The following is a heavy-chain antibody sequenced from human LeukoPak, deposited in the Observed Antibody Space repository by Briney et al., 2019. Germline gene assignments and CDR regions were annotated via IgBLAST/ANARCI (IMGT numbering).Heavy chain of an antibody. Sequence: GGPRRSSCVASGFTFSSYAMSWRRHAPGKGLEGCSAISGSGGSTYYSDSGKGRFTISRDNSKNTLYLQMNSLRAEDTAVYYCAKDKEGMTTVVTGIDYWGQGTLVTVSS. CDR2: ISGSGGST. CDR3: AKDKEGMTTVVTGIDY. CDR1: GFTFSSYA. J-gene: IGHJ4*02. V-gene: IGHV3-23*01. D-gene: IGHD4-23*01.